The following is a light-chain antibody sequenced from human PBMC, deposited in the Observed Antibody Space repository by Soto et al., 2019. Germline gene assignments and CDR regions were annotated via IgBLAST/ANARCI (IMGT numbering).Light chain of an antibody. V-gene: IGLV2-11*01. CDR2: DVS. J-gene: IGLJ2*01. Sequence: QSALTQPRSVSGSPGQSVTISCTGASSDVGAYDLVYWYQQHPDKAPKLMIYDVSKRPSGVPDRFSGSKSGNTASLTISGLQADDEADYYCCSYADTYPVFGGGTKLTVL. CDR3: CSYADTYPV. CDR1: SSDVGAYDL.